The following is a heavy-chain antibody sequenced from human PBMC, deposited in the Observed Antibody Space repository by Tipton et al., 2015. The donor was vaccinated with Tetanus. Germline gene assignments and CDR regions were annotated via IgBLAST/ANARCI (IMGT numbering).Heavy chain of an antibody. CDR2: IYYSGST. CDR3: AREDVLGLTMVTTLGDY. Sequence: TLSLTCTVSGGSISSGDYYWSWIRQPPGKGLEWIGYIYYSGSTYYNPSLKSRVTISVDTSKNQFSLKLSSVTAADTAVYYCAREDVLGLTMVTTLGDYWGQGTLVTVSS. CDR1: GGSISSGDYY. V-gene: IGHV4-30-4*01. J-gene: IGHJ4*02. D-gene: IGHD4-17*01.